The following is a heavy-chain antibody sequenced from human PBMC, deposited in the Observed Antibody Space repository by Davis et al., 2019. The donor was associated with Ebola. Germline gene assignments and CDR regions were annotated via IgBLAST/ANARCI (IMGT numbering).Heavy chain of an antibody. CDR1: GFTFSSYS. CDR2: ISSSSSYT. Sequence: GGSLRLSCAASGFTFSSYSMNWVRQAPGKGLEWVSYISSSSSYTNYADSVKGRFTISRGNAKNSLYLQMNSLRAEDTAVYYCARGSSSSFYYYGMDVWGQGTTVTVSS. J-gene: IGHJ6*02. D-gene: IGHD6-6*01. CDR3: ARGSSSSFYYYGMDV. V-gene: IGHV3-21*05.